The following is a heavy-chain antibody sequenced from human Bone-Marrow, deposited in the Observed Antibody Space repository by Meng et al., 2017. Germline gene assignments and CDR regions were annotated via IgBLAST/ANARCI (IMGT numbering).Heavy chain of an antibody. J-gene: IGHJ4*02. Sequence: FTLTNYAINWLRQAPGQGLQWMGWIDTNTGNPTYVPGFTGRLVFSLDTSVSTAYLQLSGLKADDTAVYYCTRDGYSDCSRTSCFDSWGQGTLVTVSS. V-gene: IGHV7-4-1*02. CDR2: IDTNTGNP. D-gene: IGHD2-2*01. CDR1: FTLTNYA. CDR3: TRDGYSDCSRTSCFDS.